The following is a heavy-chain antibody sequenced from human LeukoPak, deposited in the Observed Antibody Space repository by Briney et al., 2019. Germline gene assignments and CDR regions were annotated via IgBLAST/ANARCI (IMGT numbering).Heavy chain of an antibody. V-gene: IGHV1-46*01. D-gene: IGHD4-17*01. J-gene: IGHJ4*02. Sequence: ASVKVSCKASGYTFTSYYMHWVRQAPGQGLEWMGIINPSGGSTSYAQKFQGRVTMTRDTSTSTVYMELSSLRSEDTAVYYCARAITTTVTLPYFDYWGQGTLVTVSS. CDR2: INPSGGST. CDR1: GYTFTSYY. CDR3: ARAITTTVTLPYFDY.